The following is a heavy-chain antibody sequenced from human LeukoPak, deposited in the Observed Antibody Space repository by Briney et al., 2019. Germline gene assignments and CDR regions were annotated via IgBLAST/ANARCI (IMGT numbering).Heavy chain of an antibody. CDR2: ISSSSSYI. CDR3: TRGTFDP. V-gene: IGHV3-21*01. CDR1: GFTFSSYS. J-gene: IGHJ5*02. Sequence: GGSLRLSCAASGFTFSSYSMNWVRQAPGKGLEWVSSISSSSSYIYYADSVKGRFTISRDNAKNSLYLQMNSLRAEDTAVYYCTRGTFDPWGQGTLVTVSS.